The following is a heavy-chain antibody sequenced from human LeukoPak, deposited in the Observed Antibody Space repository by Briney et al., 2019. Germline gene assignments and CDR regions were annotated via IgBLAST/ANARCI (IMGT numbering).Heavy chain of an antibody. J-gene: IGHJ4*02. V-gene: IGHV3-48*01. Sequence: GGSLRLSCAASGFTFSSYSMNWVRQAPGKGLEWVSYISTGVTTIYYADSVKGRFTVSRDNAKNSLYLQMNSLRAEDTAVYYCSRDKGLQVVPAAMDYWGQGTLVTVSS. D-gene: IGHD2-2*01. CDR1: GFTFSSYS. CDR3: SRDKGLQVVPAAMDY. CDR2: ISTGVTTI.